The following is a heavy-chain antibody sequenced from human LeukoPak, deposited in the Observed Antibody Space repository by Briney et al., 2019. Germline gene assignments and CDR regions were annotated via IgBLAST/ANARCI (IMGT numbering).Heavy chain of an antibody. Sequence: SETLSLTCTVSGGSSSSSRYYWGWIRQPPGKGLEWIGSIYYSGSTYYNPSLKSRVTISVDTSKNQFSPKLSSVTAADTAVYYCARHPYQLLWLSWFDPWGQGTLVTVSS. CDR2: IYYSGST. CDR3: ARHPYQLLWLSWFDP. D-gene: IGHD2-2*01. V-gene: IGHV4-39*01. CDR1: GGSSSSSRYY. J-gene: IGHJ5*02.